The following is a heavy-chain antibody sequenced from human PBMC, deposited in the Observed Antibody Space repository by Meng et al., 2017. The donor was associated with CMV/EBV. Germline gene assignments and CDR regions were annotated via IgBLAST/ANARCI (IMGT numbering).Heavy chain of an antibody. D-gene: IGHD3-10*01. Sequence: GEALKISCAASGFTFSSYWMSWVRQAPGKGLEWVANIKQDGSEKYDVDSVKGRFTISRDNAKNSLYLQMNSLRAEDTAVYYCARDLLPGYYYGMDVWGQGTTVTVSS. V-gene: IGHV3-7*01. CDR3: ARDLLPGYYYGMDV. CDR1: GFTFSSYW. J-gene: IGHJ6*02. CDR2: IKQDGSEK.